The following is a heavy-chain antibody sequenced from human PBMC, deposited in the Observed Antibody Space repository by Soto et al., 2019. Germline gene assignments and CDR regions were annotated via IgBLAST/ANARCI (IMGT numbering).Heavy chain of an antibody. Sequence: SETLSLTCTVSGGSISSSSYYWGWIRQPPGKGLEWIGSIYYSGSTHYNPSLKSRVTISVDTSKNQFSLKLSSVTAADTAVYYCAGPGIAAAGKRSVPVDYWGQGTLVTVSS. V-gene: IGHV4-39*01. J-gene: IGHJ4*02. CDR2: IYYSGST. D-gene: IGHD6-13*01. CDR1: GGSISSSSYY. CDR3: AGPGIAAAGKRSVPVDY.